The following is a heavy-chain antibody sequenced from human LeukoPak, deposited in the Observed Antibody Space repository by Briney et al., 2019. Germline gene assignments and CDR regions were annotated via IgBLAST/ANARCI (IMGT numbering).Heavy chain of an antibody. CDR3: AALRFGSGSYSFEY. V-gene: IGHV1-58*02. CDR2: IVVGSGNA. D-gene: IGHD3-10*01. J-gene: IGHJ4*02. CDR1: GFTFTSSA. Sequence: ASVKVSCKTSGFTFTSSAMQCVRRARGQRLEWIGWIVVGSGNANYAQVFQERVTITSDMSTRTAYMELSSLRSEDTAVYYCAALRFGSGSYSFEYWGEGTLVTVSS.